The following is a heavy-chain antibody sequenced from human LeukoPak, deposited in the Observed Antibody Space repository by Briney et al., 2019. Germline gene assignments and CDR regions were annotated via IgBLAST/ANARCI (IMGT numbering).Heavy chain of an antibody. V-gene: IGHV3-7*04. D-gene: IGHD5-24*01. CDR2: IKPDGSEK. J-gene: IGHJ4*02. CDR3: ARDNNSSSDY. Sequence: TAGSLRLSCASSGFTFSSYWMRWVRQTPGKGLEWVADIKPDGSEKYYLDSAKGRFTISRDNAKNSLYLQMNSLRDDDTAVYYCARDNNSSSDYWGQGTLVTVSS. CDR1: GFTFSSYW.